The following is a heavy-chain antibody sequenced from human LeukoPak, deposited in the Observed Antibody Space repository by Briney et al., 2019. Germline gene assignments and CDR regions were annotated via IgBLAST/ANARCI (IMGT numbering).Heavy chain of an antibody. Sequence: PGGSLRPSCAASGFTFSSYGMHWVRQAPGKGLAWVAVIWYDGSNKYYADSVKGRFTISRDNSKKTLYLQMNSLRAEDTAVYYCAKGLRDGYNPYFDYWGQGTLVTVSS. J-gene: IGHJ4*02. CDR1: GFTFSSYG. V-gene: IGHV3-33*06. D-gene: IGHD5-24*01. CDR2: IWYDGSNK. CDR3: AKGLRDGYNPYFDY.